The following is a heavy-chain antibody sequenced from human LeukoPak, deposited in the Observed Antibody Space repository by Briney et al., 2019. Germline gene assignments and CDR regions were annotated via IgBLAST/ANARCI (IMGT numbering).Heavy chain of an antibody. CDR1: GGSISSYY. CDR3: ARGLTSYYYGMDV. J-gene: IGHJ6*02. CDR2: IYYSGST. V-gene: IGHV4-59*01. Sequence: SETLSLTCTVSGGSISSYYWSWIRQPPGRGLEWVGYIYYSGSTNYNPSLKSRVTISVDTSKNQFSLKLSSVTAADTAGYYCARGLTSYYYGMDVWGQGTTVTVSS. D-gene: IGHD1-14*01.